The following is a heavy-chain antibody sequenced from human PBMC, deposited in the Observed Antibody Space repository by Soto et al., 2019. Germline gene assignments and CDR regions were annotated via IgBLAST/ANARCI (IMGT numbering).Heavy chain of an antibody. V-gene: IGHV1-2*02. D-gene: IGHD6-19*01. CDR3: ARREQWLENFDD. CDR1: GYTFTGYY. J-gene: IGHJ4*02. Sequence: QVQLVQSGAEVKKPGASVKVSCKTSGYTFTGYYIHWIRQAPGQGLEWMGWINPNSGDTNYSQDFQGRVTMTSDTSFTTAYVELTRLRSDDTAVYYCARREQWLENFDDWGQGTLVTVSS. CDR2: INPNSGDT.